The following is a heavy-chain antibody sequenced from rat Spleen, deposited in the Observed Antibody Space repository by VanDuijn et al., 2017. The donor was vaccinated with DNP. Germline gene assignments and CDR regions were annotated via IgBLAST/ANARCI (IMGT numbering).Heavy chain of an antibody. V-gene: IGHV5-7*01. CDR3: ATSGYGYDGYPFAY. CDR1: GFTFSDYA. J-gene: IGHJ3*01. CDR2: IIYDGTTT. D-gene: IGHD1-12*03. Sequence: EVQLVESGGGLVLPGRSLKLSGADSGFTFSDYAMAWVRQSPKKPLEWAATIIYDGTTTYYRDSVKGRFTISRDNDKNTLFLQMDSLRSEDTATYYCATSGYGYDGYPFAYWGQGTLVTVSS.